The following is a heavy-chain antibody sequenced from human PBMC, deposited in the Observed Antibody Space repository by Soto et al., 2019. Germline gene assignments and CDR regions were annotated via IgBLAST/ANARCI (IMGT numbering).Heavy chain of an antibody. D-gene: IGHD6-13*01. CDR3: ARELGGIIGAGFDY. J-gene: IGHJ4*02. V-gene: IGHV3-7*01. CDR1: GFTFSSYW. CDR2: IHQDGSEK. Sequence: EVQLVESGGGLVQPGGSLRLSCAASGFTFSSYWMSWVRQAPGKGLEWVANIHQDGSEKYYVDSVKGRFTISRDNAKKTLLLQMSILRAEETAVYYCARELGGIIGAGFDYWGQGTLVTVSS.